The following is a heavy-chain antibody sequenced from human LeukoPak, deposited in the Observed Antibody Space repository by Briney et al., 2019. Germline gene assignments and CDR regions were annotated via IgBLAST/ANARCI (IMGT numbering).Heavy chain of an antibody. Sequence: GGSLRLSCVASGFTFDDFGMSWVRQAPGKGLEWVSAITGNGDYTDYADSVKGRFTISRDNSKNTAYLQMNSLRSEDTAVYYCAKRSGINYGFFDSWGQGTLVTVSS. CDR3: AKRSGINYGFFDS. CDR1: GFTFDDFG. V-gene: IGHV3-23*01. CDR2: ITGNGDYT. J-gene: IGHJ4*02. D-gene: IGHD1-26*01.